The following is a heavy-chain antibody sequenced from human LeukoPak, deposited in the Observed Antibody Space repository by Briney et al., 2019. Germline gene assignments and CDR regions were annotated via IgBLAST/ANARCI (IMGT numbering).Heavy chain of an antibody. J-gene: IGHJ5*02. V-gene: IGHV4-59*01. CDR1: GGSISSYY. CDR2: ISYSGST. Sequence: KASETLSLTCTVSGGSISSYYWSWIRQPPGKGLEWLGYISYSGSTNYKTSLKSRLTISVDTCNNQFPLKLSSVPAADTAVYYCARDQIDSSGYYYSNWFDPWGQGTLVTVSS. D-gene: IGHD3-22*01. CDR3: ARDQIDSSGYYYSNWFDP.